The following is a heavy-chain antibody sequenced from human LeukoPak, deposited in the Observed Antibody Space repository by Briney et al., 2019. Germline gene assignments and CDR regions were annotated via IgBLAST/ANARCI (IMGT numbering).Heavy chain of an antibody. CDR3: TIGPYGDFYFDC. Sequence: PGGSLRLSCAASGLTFSNAWMSSARHPPGKGLEWDGRIKSTTDGRTTDFAAPVKGRFTISRDDCKHALFLQMNSLKTEDTGMYYCTIGPYGDFYFDCWGQGTLGTVSS. D-gene: IGHD4-17*01. V-gene: IGHV3-15*01. CDR2: IKSTTDGRTT. J-gene: IGHJ4*02. CDR1: GLTFSNAW.